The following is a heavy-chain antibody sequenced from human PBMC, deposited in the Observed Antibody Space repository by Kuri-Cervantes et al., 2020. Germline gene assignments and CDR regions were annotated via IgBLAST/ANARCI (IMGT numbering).Heavy chain of an antibody. CDR3: ARGSPGGVTGDY. J-gene: IGHJ4*02. CDR2: ISAGNGNT. CDR1: GYPFTGYA. V-gene: IGHV1-3*01. D-gene: IGHD1-14*01. Sequence: ASVKVSCKASGYPFTGYAIHWVRQSPGQTLEWMGWISAGNGNTQYSQTFQGRVTLTRDTSASTAYMELSSLRSEDTAGYYCARGSPGGVTGDYWGQGTLVTVSS.